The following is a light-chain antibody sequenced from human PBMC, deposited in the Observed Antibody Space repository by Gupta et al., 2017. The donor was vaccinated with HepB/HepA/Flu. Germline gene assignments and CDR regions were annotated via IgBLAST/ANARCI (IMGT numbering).Light chain of an antibody. Sequence: DIQMTQSPSTLSASVGDRVTITCRASQSIRSWLAWHQQKPGKAPKLLIYKASTLESGVSSRFSGSGSETEFTLTSSSLQPDDFATYYCQHYYSSSRTFGQGTKVEIK. CDR3: QHYYSSSRT. J-gene: IGKJ1*01. CDR2: KAS. V-gene: IGKV1-5*03. CDR1: QSIRSW.